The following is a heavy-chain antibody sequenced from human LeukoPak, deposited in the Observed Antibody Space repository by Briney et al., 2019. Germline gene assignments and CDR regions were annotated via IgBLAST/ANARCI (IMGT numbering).Heavy chain of an antibody. D-gene: IGHD5-24*01. CDR3: AKSYSYLLKGFNY. CDR2: ISDGGTTT. J-gene: IGHJ4*02. Sequence: PGGSLRLTCAASGFTYSNYAMSWVRQAPGKGLEWVSGISDGGTTTYYTDSVRGRFTISRDNSKKTLSLQMNSLRAEDTALYYCAKSYSYLLKGFNYWGRGTLVTVSS. CDR1: GFTYSNYA. V-gene: IGHV3-23*01.